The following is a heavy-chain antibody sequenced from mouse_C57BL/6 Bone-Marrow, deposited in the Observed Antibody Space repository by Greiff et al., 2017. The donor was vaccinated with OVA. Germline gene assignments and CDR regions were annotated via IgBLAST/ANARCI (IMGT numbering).Heavy chain of an antibody. V-gene: IGHV1-64*01. J-gene: IGHJ1*03. D-gene: IGHD1-1*01. CDR1: GYTFTSYW. CDR2: IHPNSGST. CDR3: ARLDGSSEYFDV. Sequence: VQLQQPGAELVKPGASVKLSCKASGYTFTSYWMHWVKQRPGQGLEWIGMIHPNSGSTNYNEKFKSKATLTVDKSSSTAYMQLSSLTSEDSAVYCCARLDGSSEYFDVWGTGTTVTVSS.